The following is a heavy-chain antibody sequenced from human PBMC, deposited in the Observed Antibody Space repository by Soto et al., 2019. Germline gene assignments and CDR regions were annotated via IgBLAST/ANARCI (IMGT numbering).Heavy chain of an antibody. J-gene: IGHJ4*02. CDR3: AKSQTRLAVAANLDY. CDR2: ISWDGHST. V-gene: IGHV3-43*01. Sequence: GGSVRLACAASGFAFDYYSLHWVRQAPGKGLEWVSLISWDGHSTYYADSVKGRFIISRGNSKNSLYPQMNSLRSEDAAIYYCAKSQTRLAVAANLDYRCEGTLVT. D-gene: IGHD6-19*01. CDR1: GFAFDYYS.